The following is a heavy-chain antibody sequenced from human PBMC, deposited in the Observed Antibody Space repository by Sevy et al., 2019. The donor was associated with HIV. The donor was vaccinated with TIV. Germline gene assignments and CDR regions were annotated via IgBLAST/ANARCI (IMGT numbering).Heavy chain of an antibody. CDR3: ATSRSGYFDSSGYYIY. V-gene: IGHV5-51*01. CDR2: IYPDDSDT. Sequence: GESLKISCKGSGYSFNSHWIGWVRHMPGKGLEWMGVIYPDDSDTRYSPSFQGQVTCSADKSISTAYLQWSSLKASDSAMYYCATSRSGYFDSSGYYIYWGQGTLVTVSS. J-gene: IGHJ4*02. CDR1: GYSFNSHW. D-gene: IGHD3-22*01.